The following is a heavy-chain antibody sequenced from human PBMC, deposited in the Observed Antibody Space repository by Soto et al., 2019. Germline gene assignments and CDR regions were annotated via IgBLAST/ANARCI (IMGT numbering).Heavy chain of an antibody. CDR2: IYYSGST. CDR1: GGSISSGGYY. V-gene: IGHV4-31*03. D-gene: IGHD3-22*01. CDR3: ASTRGKGDPYYYDSSGYYYPGRFDP. J-gene: IGHJ5*02. Sequence: SETLSLTCTVSGGSISSGGYYWSWIRQHPGKGLEWIGYIYYSGSTYYNPSLKSRVTISVDTSKNQFSLKLSSVTAADTAVYYCASTRGKGDPYYYDSSGYYYPGRFDPWGQGTLVTVSS.